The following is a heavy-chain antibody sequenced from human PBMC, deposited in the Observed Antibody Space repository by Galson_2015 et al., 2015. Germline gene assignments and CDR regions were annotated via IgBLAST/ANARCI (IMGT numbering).Heavy chain of an antibody. CDR2: TYYRSKWYN. J-gene: IGHJ4*02. CDR3: ARTGTTLGQADR. D-gene: IGHD2/OR15-2a*01. Sequence: CAISGDSVSSTSAAWNWIRQSPSRGLEWLGRTYYRSKWYNEYAVSVKSRTTINPDTSKNEFSLQLNSVTPEDTAVYYCARTGTTLGQADRWGQGTLVTVSS. CDR1: GDSVSSTSAA. V-gene: IGHV6-1*01.